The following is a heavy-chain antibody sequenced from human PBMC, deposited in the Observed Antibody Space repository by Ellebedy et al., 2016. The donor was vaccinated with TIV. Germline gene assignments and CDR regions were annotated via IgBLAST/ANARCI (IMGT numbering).Heavy chain of an antibody. CDR1: GFTFSNNS. CDR3: ASGAYDI. CDR2: ISSTGTTI. J-gene: IGHJ3*02. V-gene: IGHV3-48*04. Sequence: GESLKISCAASGFTFSNNSMNWVRQAPGKGLEWVSYISSTGTTIYYADSEKGLFTISRDNAKISLYLQMNSLTAEDTAVYYCASGAYDIWGQGTMVTVSS.